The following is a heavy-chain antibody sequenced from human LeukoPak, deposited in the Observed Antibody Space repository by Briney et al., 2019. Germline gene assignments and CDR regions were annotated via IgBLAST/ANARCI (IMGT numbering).Heavy chain of an antibody. CDR3: AKDAKLGMATMYSFDT. D-gene: IGHD5-24*01. J-gene: IGHJ3*02. CDR2: ISGSGGST. V-gene: IGHV3-23*01. Sequence: KPGGSLRVSCAASGFTFSTYAMSRVRQAPGKGLEWVSGISGSGGSTYYADSVKGRFTISRDNSKSSLYLQMNSLRAEDTAVYYCAKDAKLGMATMYSFDTWGQGTMVTVSS. CDR1: GFTFSTYA.